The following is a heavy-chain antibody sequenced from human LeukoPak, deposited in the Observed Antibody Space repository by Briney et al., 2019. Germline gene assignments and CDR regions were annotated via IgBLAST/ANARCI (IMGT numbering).Heavy chain of an antibody. CDR1: GFTFSNYG. D-gene: IGHD3-10*01. V-gene: IGHV3-33*01. CDR2: IWYDGSKK. J-gene: IGHJ4*01. Sequence: PGGSLRLSCAASGFTFSNYGMHWVRQAPGKGLEWVTVIWYDGSKKYYADSVKGRFTISRDNSKNTLYLQMNSLRAEDTAVYYCARAVYYSNYLGYWGQGTLVTVSS. CDR3: ARAVYYSNYLGY.